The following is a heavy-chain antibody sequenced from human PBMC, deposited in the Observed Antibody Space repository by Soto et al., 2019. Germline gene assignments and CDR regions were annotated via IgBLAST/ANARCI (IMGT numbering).Heavy chain of an antibody. CDR2: MNPYSAAT. Sequence: ASVKVSCKASGDTLSAYYMHWVPQAPGQGLEWMRWMNPYSAATTYVPKFQGACTMNEEKAIRETFITTADKELTSLMSDDTAVYYCATGVWSGSYVGADSFDLWGQGTMVTVSS. J-gene: IGHJ3*01. V-gene: IGHV1-2*02. CDR3: ATGVWSGSYVGADSFDL. CDR1: GDTLSAYY. D-gene: IGHD3-3*01.